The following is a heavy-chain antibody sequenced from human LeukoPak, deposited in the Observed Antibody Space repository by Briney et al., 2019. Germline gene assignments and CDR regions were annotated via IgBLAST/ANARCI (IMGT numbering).Heavy chain of an antibody. J-gene: IGHJ4*02. CDR2: ISGSGGST. V-gene: IGHV3-23*01. CDR1: GFTFSSYG. Sequence: GGSLRLSCVASGFTFSSYGMSWVRQAPGKGLEWVSSISGSGGSTYYADSVKGRFTVSRDDAKNSLYLQMDSLRAEDTAVYYCARRFDHWGQGTLVTVSS. CDR3: ARRFDH.